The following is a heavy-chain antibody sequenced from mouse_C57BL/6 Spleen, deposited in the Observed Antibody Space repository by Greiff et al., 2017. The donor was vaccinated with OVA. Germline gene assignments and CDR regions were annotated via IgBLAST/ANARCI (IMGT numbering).Heavy chain of an antibody. V-gene: IGHV5-17*01. Sequence: EVKVVESGRGLVKPGGSLRLSCAASGFTFRDYGMHWVRQAPEKGLEWVAYISSGSSTLNSADTVKGRLTIARDKATTTLILQMPSLGAEDVAMYDCARVYFDGWGTGTTVTVSS. CDR1: GFTFRDYG. J-gene: IGHJ1*03. CDR3: ARVYFDG. CDR2: ISSGSSTL.